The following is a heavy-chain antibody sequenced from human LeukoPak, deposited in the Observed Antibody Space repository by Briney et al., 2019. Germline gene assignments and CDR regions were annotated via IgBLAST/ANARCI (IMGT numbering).Heavy chain of an antibody. D-gene: IGHD6-13*01. J-gene: IGHJ6*02. CDR1: GFTFSSYS. V-gene: IGHV3-21*01. CDR2: IGSSSSYI. CDR3: ARDAIAAAGYYYYYGMDV. Sequence: GGSLRLSCAASGFTFSSYSMNWVRQAPGKGLEWVSSIGSSSSYIYYADSVKGRFTISRDNAKNSLYLQMNSLRAEDTAVYYCARDAIAAAGYYYYYGMDVWGQGTTVTVSS.